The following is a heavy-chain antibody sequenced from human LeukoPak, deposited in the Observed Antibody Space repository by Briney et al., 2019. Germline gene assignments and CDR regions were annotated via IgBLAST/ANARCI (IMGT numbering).Heavy chain of an antibody. Sequence: GASVKVSCKASGYTFTSYDINWVRQATGQGLEWMGWMNPNSGNTGYAQKFQGRVTMTRNTSISTAYMELSSLRSEDTAVYYCARPQPDYGGNSDWGQGTTVTVSS. CDR1: GYTFTSYD. CDR2: MNPNSGNT. D-gene: IGHD4-23*01. V-gene: IGHV1-8*01. CDR3: ARPQPDYGGNSD. J-gene: IGHJ6*02.